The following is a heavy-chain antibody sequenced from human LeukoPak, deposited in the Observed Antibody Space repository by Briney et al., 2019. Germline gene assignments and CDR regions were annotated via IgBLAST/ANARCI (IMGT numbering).Heavy chain of an antibody. V-gene: IGHV1-46*04. CDR1: GYTFTGYY. J-gene: IGHJ6*02. D-gene: IGHD2-15*01. CDR2: IYPSGGGT. Sequence: GASVKVSCKASGYTFTGYYMHWVRQAPGQGLEWMGIIYPSGGGTSYPQKLQGRVTMTRDTSTSTVYMELSSLRSEDTAVYYCARAYVAYSMDVWGQGTTVTVSS. CDR3: ARAYVAYSMDV.